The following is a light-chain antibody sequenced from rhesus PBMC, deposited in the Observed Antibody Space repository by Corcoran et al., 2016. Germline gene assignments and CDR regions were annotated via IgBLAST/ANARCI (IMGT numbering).Light chain of an antibody. CDR2: GAS. V-gene: IGKV3S9*01. CDR3: HQYSNWPWT. CDR1: QSVSSY. J-gene: IGKJ1*01. Sequence: EIVMTQSPATLSLSPGQRATLSCRASQSVSSYVAWYQQKPQQAPRLLSYGASSRATGIPDRFSGRGSGTDFTLTISSLGPADFAVYYCHQYSNWPWTFGQGTKVEIK.